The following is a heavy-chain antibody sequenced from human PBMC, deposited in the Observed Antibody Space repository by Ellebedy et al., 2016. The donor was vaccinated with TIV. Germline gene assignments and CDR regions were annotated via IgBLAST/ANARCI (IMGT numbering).Heavy chain of an antibody. D-gene: IGHD3-22*01. J-gene: IGHJ4*02. V-gene: IGHV3-33*06. CDR3: AKDPTLDSSDYYGDYFDF. CDR2: IWYDGFNK. Sequence: GESLKISCAASGFSFSTYGMHWVRQAPGQGLEWVAVIWYDGFNKDYADSVKGRFTISRDNSKNTLYLQLSSLRAEDTAVYYCAKDPTLDSSDYYGDYFDFWGQGSLVTVSS. CDR1: GFSFSTYG.